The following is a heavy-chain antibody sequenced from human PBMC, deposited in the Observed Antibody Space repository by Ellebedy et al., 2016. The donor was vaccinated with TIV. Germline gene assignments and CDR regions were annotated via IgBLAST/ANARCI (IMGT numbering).Heavy chain of an antibody. V-gene: IGHV4-38-2*02. Sequence: MPSETLSLTCSVSGSSISSSYYWGWIRQPPGRGREWIGSMFHSGSTYYSTSLKSRVTISVDTSKNQLSLRLSFVTSADTAVYYCARDGAGRWDYWGPGTLVTVSS. D-gene: IGHD4-23*01. CDR1: GSSISSSYY. CDR2: MFHSGST. J-gene: IGHJ4*02. CDR3: ARDGAGRWDY.